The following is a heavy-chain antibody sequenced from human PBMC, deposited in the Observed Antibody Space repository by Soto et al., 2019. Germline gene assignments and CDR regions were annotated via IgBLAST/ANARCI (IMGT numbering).Heavy chain of an antibody. CDR2: ISGSGGST. Sequence: EVQLLESGGGLVQPGGSLRLSCAASGFTFSSYVMSWVRQAPGKGLEWVSAISGSGGSTYYADSVKGRFTISRDNSKNTLYLQMNSLRAEDTAVYYCAKDLGLPDYYGSGTFDYWGQGTLVTVSS. V-gene: IGHV3-23*01. CDR1: GFTFSSYV. CDR3: AKDLGLPDYYGSGTFDY. D-gene: IGHD3-10*01. J-gene: IGHJ4*02.